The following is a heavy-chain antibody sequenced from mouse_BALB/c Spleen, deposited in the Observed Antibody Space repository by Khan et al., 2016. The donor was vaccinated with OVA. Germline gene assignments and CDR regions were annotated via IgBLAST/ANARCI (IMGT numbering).Heavy chain of an antibody. Sequence: QIQLVQSGPELKKPGETVKISCKASGYTFTNYGMNWVKQAPGKGLKWMGWINTYTGEPTYTDDFMGRFAFSLETSASTAYLQSNNLKNEDMATYFCARGASYWYFDVWGTGTTVTVSS. J-gene: IGHJ1*03. CDR3: ARGASYWYFDV. V-gene: IGHV9-1*02. CDR2: INTYTGEP. CDR1: GYTFTNYG.